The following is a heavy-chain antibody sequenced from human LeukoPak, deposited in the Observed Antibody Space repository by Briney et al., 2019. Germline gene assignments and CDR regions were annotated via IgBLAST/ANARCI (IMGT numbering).Heavy chain of an antibody. J-gene: IGHJ4*01. V-gene: IGHV4-39*01. Sequence: SETLSLTCTVSGGSISSSSYYWGWIRQPPGKGLEWIGSIYYSGSTYYNPSLKSRVTISVDTSKNQFSLKLSSVTAADTAVFYCAANSADYNTLGSSYKVWGQEPWSPSPQ. D-gene: IGHD3-10*01. CDR2: IYYSGST. CDR3: AANSADYNTLGSSYKV. CDR1: GGSISSSSYY.